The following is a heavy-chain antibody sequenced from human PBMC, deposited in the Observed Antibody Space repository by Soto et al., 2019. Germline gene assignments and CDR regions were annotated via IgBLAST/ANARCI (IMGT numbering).Heavy chain of an antibody. D-gene: IGHD2-21*02. CDR3: VHSRYGGDRRQCYPTHYYCSMDV. J-gene: IGHJ6*02. CDR1: GFSLSTSGVS. V-gene: IGHV2-5*02. Sequence: QITLKESGPTLVKPTQTLTLTCTFSGFSLSTSGVSVGWIRQPPGKALEWLALIYWDDDKRYSPSLKSRLTIPKDTSKNQVVLRRTNMDTVETHTYYCVHSRYGGDRRQCYPTHYYCSMDVWGQGTTVTVSS. CDR2: IYWDDDK.